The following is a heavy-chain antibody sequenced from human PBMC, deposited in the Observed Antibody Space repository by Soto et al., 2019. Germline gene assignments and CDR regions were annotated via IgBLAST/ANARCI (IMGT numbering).Heavy chain of an antibody. CDR2: IVVGSSNT. CDR1: GFTFTSSA. CDR3: AKDRPRRTSGYFFDY. V-gene: IGHV1-58*01. J-gene: IGHJ4*02. D-gene: IGHD1-1*01. Sequence: SVKVSCKASGFTFTSSAVQWVRQARGQRLEWMGWIVVGSSNTNYAQKLQERVTITRDMSTSTAYMELSSLRAEDTALYYCAKDRPRRTSGYFFDYWGQGSSVTVSS.